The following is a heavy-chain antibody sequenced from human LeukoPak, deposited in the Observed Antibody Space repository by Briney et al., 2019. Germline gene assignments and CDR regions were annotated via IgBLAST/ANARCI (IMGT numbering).Heavy chain of an antibody. CDR2: ISGSGGST. CDR1: GFTFSSYA. J-gene: IGHJ6*02. Sequence: GGSLRLSCAASGFTFSSYAMSWVRQAPGKGLEWVSAISGSGGSTYYADSVKGRFTISRDNSKNTLYLPMNSLRAEDTAVYYCANAYCSRTSCLTHYYYYGMDVWGQGTTVTVSS. D-gene: IGHD2-2*01. V-gene: IGHV3-23*01. CDR3: ANAYCSRTSCLTHYYYYGMDV.